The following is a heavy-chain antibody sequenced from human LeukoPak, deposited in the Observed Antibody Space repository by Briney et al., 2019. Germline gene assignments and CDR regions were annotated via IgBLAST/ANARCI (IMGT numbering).Heavy chain of an antibody. CDR1: GGSISSYY. CDR2: IYYSGST. D-gene: IGHD6-19*01. Sequence: SETLSLTCTVSGGSISSYYWSWIRQPPGKGLEWIGYIYYSGSTNYNPSLKSRVTISVDTSKNQFSLKLSSVTAADTAVYYCTTTPSSVAGTNYWGQGTLVTVSS. CDR3: TTTPSSVAGTNY. J-gene: IGHJ4*02. V-gene: IGHV4-59*12.